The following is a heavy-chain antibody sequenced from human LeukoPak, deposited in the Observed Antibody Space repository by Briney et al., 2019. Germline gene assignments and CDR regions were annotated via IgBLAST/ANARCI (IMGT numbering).Heavy chain of an antibody. CDR3: ARYCSSTSCYYYFDY. CDR2: ISAYNGNT. D-gene: IGHD2-2*01. J-gene: IGHJ4*02. CDR1: GYTFTSYG. Sequence: AAVKVSFKASGYTFTSYGISWVRQAPGQGREWMGWISAYNGNTNYAQKLQGRVTMTTDTSTSTAYMELRSLRSDDTAVYYCARYCSSTSCYYYFDYWGQGTLVTVSS. V-gene: IGHV1-18*01.